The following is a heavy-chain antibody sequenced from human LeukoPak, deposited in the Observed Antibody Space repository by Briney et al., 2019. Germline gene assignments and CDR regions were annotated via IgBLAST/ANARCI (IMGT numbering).Heavy chain of an antibody. CDR3: VRGRDIEVVSAAVSWFDP. V-gene: IGHV3-74*01. Sequence: EGSLRLSCAASGFTFRNYWMHWVRQAPGKELVWVSRINGDGSSKSYADSVKGRFTISRDNAESTLYLQMNSLRVEDTVVYYCVRGRDIEVVSAAVSWFDPWGQGTLATVCS. D-gene: IGHD2-2*01. CDR1: GFTFRNYW. CDR2: INGDGSSK. J-gene: IGHJ5*02.